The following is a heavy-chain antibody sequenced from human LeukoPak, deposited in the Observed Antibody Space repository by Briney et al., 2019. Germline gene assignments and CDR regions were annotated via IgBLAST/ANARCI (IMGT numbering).Heavy chain of an antibody. CDR1: GFSLSTSGMC. Sequence: ESGPTLVNPTQTLTLTCTFSGFSLSTSGMCVSWIRQPPGKALGWLARIDWDDDKYYSTSLKTRLTISKDTSKNQVVLTMTNMDPVDTATYYCARILIAAAGGNYYYYYMDVWGKGTTVTVSS. J-gene: IGHJ6*03. CDR3: ARILIAAAGGNYYYYYMDV. CDR2: IDWDDDK. V-gene: IGHV2-70*11. D-gene: IGHD6-13*01.